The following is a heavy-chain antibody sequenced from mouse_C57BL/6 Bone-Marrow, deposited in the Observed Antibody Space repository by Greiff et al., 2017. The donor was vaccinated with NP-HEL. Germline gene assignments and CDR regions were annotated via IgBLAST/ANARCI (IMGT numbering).Heavy chain of an antibody. CDR1: GYTFTDYN. Sequence: EVQLQQSGPELVKPGASVKMSCKASGYTFTDYNMHWVKQSHGKSLEWIGYINPNNGGTSYNQKFKGKATLTVNKSSSTAYMELRSLTAEDSAVYYCARSNFPEFITSGGYWGKGTTLTVSS. CDR3: ARSNFPEFITSGGY. CDR2: INPNNGGT. D-gene: IGHD1-1*01. V-gene: IGHV1-22*01. J-gene: IGHJ2*01.